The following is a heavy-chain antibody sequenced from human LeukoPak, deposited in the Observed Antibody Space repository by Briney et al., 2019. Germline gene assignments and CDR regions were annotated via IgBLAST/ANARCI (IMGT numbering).Heavy chain of an antibody. CDR1: GFTFGDYA. Sequence: GGSLRLSCTASGFTFGDYAMTWVRQAPEKGLEWVGFIASETYGGTAEYAASVKGRFTISRDDSKSIAYLQMNSLKTEDTAVYYCTRDQTPYYWGQGTLVTVSS. V-gene: IGHV3-49*04. CDR2: IASETYGGTA. J-gene: IGHJ4*02. CDR3: TRDQTPYY.